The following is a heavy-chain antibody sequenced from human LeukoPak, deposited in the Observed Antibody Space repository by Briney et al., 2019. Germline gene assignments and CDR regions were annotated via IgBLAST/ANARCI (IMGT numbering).Heavy chain of an antibody. CDR3: ASDHKSITMRKGQYFDY. V-gene: IGHV4-39*01. J-gene: IGHJ4*02. Sequence: SETPSLTCTVSGGSINSGTYYWGWIRQPPGKGLEWIASMYHDGRTSYNPSLESRVTISIDTSTNQFSLKLSSVTAADTAVYYCASDHKSITMRKGQYFDYWGQGVLVTVSS. CDR1: GGSINSGTYY. CDR2: MYHDGRT. D-gene: IGHD1-14*01.